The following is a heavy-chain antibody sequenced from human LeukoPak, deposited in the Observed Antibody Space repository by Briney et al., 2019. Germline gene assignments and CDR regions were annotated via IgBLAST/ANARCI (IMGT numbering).Heavy chain of an antibody. CDR3: AKSKWLGQENWFDS. CDR1: GFTFSSYG. J-gene: IGHJ5*01. D-gene: IGHD6-19*01. V-gene: IGHV3-30*02. CDR2: IRYDGSTD. Sequence: GGSLRLSCAASGFTFSSYGMHWVRQAPDKRLEWVAFIRYDGSTDHYADSVKGRFTISRDNSKNTLYLQMNSVRDEDTAVYYCAKSKWLGQENWFDSWGQGTLVTVSS.